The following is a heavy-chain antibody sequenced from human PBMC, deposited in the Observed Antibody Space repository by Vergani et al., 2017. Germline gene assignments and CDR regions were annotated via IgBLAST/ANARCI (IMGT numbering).Heavy chain of an antibody. CDR2: IVVGSGNT. Sequence: HMQLVQSGPEVKKPGTSVKVSCKASGFTFPSSAVQWVRQARGQRLEWIGWIVVGSGNTNYAQKFQERVTITRDMSTSTAYMELSSLRSEDTAVYYCAARKLVVVTAIGAFDIWGQGTMVTVSS. D-gene: IGHD2-21*02. CDR3: AARKLVVVTAIGAFDI. J-gene: IGHJ3*02. V-gene: IGHV1-58*01. CDR1: GFTFPSSA.